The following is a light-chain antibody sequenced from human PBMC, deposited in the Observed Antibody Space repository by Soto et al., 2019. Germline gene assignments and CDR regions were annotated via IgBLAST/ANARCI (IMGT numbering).Light chain of an antibody. Sequence: QSALTQPRSVSGSPGQSVTISCTGTSSDVGGYNSVSWYQHHPGKAPKLMNYDVTKRPSGVPDRFSGSKSGNTASLTISGLQAEDEADYYCCSYAGSYNFVFGGGTKLTVL. J-gene: IGLJ2*01. V-gene: IGLV2-11*01. CDR2: DVT. CDR1: SSDVGGYNS. CDR3: CSYAGSYNFV.